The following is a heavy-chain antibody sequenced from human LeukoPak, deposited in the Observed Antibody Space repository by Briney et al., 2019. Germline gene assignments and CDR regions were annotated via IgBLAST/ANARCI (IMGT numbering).Heavy chain of an antibody. J-gene: IGHJ4*02. CDR2: ISYDGTNK. D-gene: IGHD6-19*01. V-gene: IGHV3-30-3*01. Sequence: GGSLRLSCAASGFTFSSYAMHWVRQAPGKGLEWVALISYDGTNKYYAGSVKGRFTISRDNSKNTLYLQMNSLRAEDTAMYYCARSYRSGWHYFDYWGQGTLVTVSS. CDR1: GFTFSSYA. CDR3: ARSYRSGWHYFDY.